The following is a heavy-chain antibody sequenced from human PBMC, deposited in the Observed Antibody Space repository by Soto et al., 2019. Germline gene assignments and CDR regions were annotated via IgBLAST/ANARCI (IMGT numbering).Heavy chain of an antibody. CDR1: GGSFSGYY. CDR3: ARADRTLVTSYSLDV. Sequence: SETLSLTCAVYGGSFSGYYWTWIRQPPGKGLEWIGEINHSGTINFNPSLKSRLTISLDTSKKHFFLKLSSVTDADTAAYYCARADRTLVTSYSLDVWGQGTTVTVSS. CDR2: INHSGTI. J-gene: IGHJ6*02. D-gene: IGHD2-21*02. V-gene: IGHV4-34*01.